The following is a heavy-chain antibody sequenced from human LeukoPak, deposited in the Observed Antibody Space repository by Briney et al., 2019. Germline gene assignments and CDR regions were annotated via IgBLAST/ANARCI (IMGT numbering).Heavy chain of an antibody. D-gene: IGHD5-24*01. CDR3: ARETELADGYHPRAFDI. CDR1: GGSISSGGYY. J-gene: IGHJ3*02. V-gene: IGHV4-61*08. Sequence: SETLSLTCTVSGGSISSGGYYWSWIRQPPGKGLEWIGYIYYSGSTNYNPSLKSRVTISVDTSKNQFSLKLSSVTAADTAVYYCARETELADGYHPRAFDIWGQGTMVTVSS. CDR2: IYYSGST.